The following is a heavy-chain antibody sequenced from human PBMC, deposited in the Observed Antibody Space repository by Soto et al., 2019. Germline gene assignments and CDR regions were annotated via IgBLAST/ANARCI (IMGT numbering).Heavy chain of an antibody. Sequence: EVQLVESGGGLVQPGGSLRLSCAASGFTFRSYWMQWVRQAPGKGLVWVSWINSDGSSTSYADSVKGRFTISRDNAKNTLYLNMNSLRAEDAAVYYCASGGSSLNFDSWGQGTLVTVSS. CDR1: GFTFRSYW. V-gene: IGHV3-74*01. D-gene: IGHD6-6*01. CDR3: ASGGSSLNFDS. CDR2: INSDGSST. J-gene: IGHJ4*02.